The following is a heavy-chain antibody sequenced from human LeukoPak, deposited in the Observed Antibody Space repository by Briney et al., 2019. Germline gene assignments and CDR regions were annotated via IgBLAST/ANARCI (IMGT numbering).Heavy chain of an antibody. V-gene: IGHV4-34*01. J-gene: IGHJ3*02. CDR1: GGSFSGYY. CDR2: INHSGST. CDR3: ARSTRKGITIFGVVISIPFDI. Sequence: PSETLSLTCAVYGGSFSGYYWSWIRQPPGKGLEWIGEINHSGSTNYNPSLKSRVTISVDTSKNQFSLKLSSVTAADTAVYYCARSTRKGITIFGVVISIPFDIWGQGTMVTVSS. D-gene: IGHD3-3*01.